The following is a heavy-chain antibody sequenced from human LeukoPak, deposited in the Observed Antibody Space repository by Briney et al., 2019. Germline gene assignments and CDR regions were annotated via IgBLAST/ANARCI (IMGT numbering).Heavy chain of an antibody. CDR3: AKDREVRGVISYFDY. J-gene: IGHJ4*02. V-gene: IGHV3-48*03. Sequence: GGSLRLSCAASGFTFSSYEMNWVRQAPGKGLEWVSYISSSGSTIYYADAVKGRFTISRDNAKNSLFLQMNSLRAEDTALYYCAKDREVRGVISYFDYWGQGTLVTVSS. D-gene: IGHD3-10*01. CDR2: ISSSGSTI. CDR1: GFTFSSYE.